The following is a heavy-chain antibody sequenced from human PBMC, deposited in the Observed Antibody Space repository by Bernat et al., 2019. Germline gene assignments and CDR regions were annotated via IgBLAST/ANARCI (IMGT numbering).Heavy chain of an antibody. CDR2: IYSGGST. V-gene: IGHV3-53*02. CDR3: ARDRPTIF. D-gene: IGHD3-3*01. Sequence: EVQLVETGGGLIQPGGSLRLSCAASGFTVSSNYMSWVRQAPGKGLEWVSVIYSGGSTYYADAVKGRFTISRENSKNTLYLKMNSLRAEDTAVYYCARDRPTIFWGQGTTVTVS. CDR1: GFTVSSNY. J-gene: IGHJ6*02.